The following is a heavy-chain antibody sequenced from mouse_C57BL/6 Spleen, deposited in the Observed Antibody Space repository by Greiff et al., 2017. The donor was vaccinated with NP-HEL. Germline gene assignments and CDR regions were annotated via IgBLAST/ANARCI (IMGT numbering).Heavy chain of an antibody. J-gene: IGHJ3*01. V-gene: IGHV14-4*01. CDR1: GFNIKDDY. CDR3: TPGGSREAWFAY. Sequence: EVQLQQSGAELVRPGASVKLSCTASGFNIKDDYMHWVKQRPEQGLEWIGWIDPENGDTEYASKFQGKATITADTSSNTAYLQLSSLTSEDTAVYYCTPGGSREAWFAYWGQGTLVTVSA. CDR2: IDPENGDT. D-gene: IGHD1-1*01.